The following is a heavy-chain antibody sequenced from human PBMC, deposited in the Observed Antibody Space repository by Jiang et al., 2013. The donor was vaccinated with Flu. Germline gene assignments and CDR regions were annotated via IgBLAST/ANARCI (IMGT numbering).Heavy chain of an antibody. J-gene: IGHJ5*02. CDR1: GGSISSYY. CDR2: IYTSGST. Sequence: PGLVKPSETLSLTCTVSGGSISSYYWSWIRQPPGKGLEWIGYIYTSGSTNYNPSLKSRVTISVDTSKNQFSLKLSSVTAADTAVYYCARVALVGAASNWFDPWGQGTLVTVSS. V-gene: IGHV4-4*09. D-gene: IGHD1-26*01. CDR3: ARVALVGAASNWFDP.